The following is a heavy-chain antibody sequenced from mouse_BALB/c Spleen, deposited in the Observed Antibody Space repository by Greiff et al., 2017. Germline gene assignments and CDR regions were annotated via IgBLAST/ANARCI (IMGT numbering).Heavy chain of an antibody. CDR2: ISYSGST. Sequence: EVQGVESGPGLVKPSQSLSLTCTVTGYSITSDYAWNWIRQFPGNKLEWMGYISYSGSTSYNPSLKSRISITRDTSKNQFFLQLNSVTTEDTATYYCARGIYYDYDKAMDYWGQGTSVTVSS. D-gene: IGHD2-4*01. V-gene: IGHV3-2*02. CDR1: GYSITSDYA. CDR3: ARGIYYDYDKAMDY. J-gene: IGHJ4*01.